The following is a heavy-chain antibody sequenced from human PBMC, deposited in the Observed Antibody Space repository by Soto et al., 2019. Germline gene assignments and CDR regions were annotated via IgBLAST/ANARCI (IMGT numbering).Heavy chain of an antibody. Sequence: QVQLVDSGGGVVQPGRSLRLSCAASGFIFSDYGMHWVRQAPGKGLEWVAVMWFDGRHQYYTDSVKGRFTVSRDNSKNMLYLQMNSLRAEDTAVYYCARWTYYDSSGYYYVLDYWGQGTLVTVSS. V-gene: IGHV3-33*01. CDR2: MWFDGRHQ. CDR3: ARWTYYDSSGYYYVLDY. D-gene: IGHD3-22*01. J-gene: IGHJ4*02. CDR1: GFIFSDYG.